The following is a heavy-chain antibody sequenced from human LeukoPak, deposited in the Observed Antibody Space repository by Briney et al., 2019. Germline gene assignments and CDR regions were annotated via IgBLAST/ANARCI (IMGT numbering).Heavy chain of an antibody. D-gene: IGHD3-22*01. Sequence: PSETLSLTCTVSGGSISSGYYWGWIRQPPGKGLEWIGSIYHSGSTYYNPSLKSRVTISVDTSKNQFSLKLSSVTAADTAVYYCARVAATYYYDSSGYSGYFDYWGQGTLVTVSS. CDR2: IYHSGST. CDR3: ARVAATYYYDSSGYSGYFDY. CDR1: GGSISSGYY. J-gene: IGHJ4*02. V-gene: IGHV4-38-2*02.